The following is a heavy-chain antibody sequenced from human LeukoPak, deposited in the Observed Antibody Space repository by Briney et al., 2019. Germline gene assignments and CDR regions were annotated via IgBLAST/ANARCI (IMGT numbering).Heavy chain of an antibody. J-gene: IGHJ4*02. CDR3: ARVLLPYYFDY. V-gene: IGHV1-69*04. CDR1: GGTLSSYA. CDR2: IIPILGIA. Sequence: GSPVKVSCKASGGTLSSYAISWVRQAPGQGLEWMGRIIPILGIANYAQKFQGRVTITADKSTSTAYMELSSLRSEDTAVYYCARVLLPYYFDYWGQGTLVTVSP.